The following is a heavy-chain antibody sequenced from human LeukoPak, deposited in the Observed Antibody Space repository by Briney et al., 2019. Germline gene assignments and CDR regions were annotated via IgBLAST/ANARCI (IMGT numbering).Heavy chain of an antibody. CDR1: GGAFSSYA. D-gene: IGHD3-22*01. CDR2: IIPIFDTA. V-gene: IGHV1-69*05. J-gene: IGHJ4*02. Sequence: GASVKVSCMASGGAFSSYAISWVRQAPGQGLEWMGGIIPIFDTANYAQKFQGRVTITTDESTSTAYMELSSLRSEDTAVYFCASGSRGYYGDYWGQGTLVTVSS. CDR3: ASGSRGYYGDY.